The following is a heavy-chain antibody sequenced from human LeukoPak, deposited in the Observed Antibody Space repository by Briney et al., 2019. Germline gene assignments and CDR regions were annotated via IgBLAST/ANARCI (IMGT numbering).Heavy chain of an antibody. J-gene: IGHJ4*02. CDR3: ARPLQGIVGATGFDY. D-gene: IGHD1-26*01. CDR2: IYPSDSDT. Sequence: GEPLKISCQGSEYSFATYWIAWLRQMPGKGLEGMGIIYPSDSDTRYSPSFQGQVTISADKSIKTAYLQWSSLKASDTAMYYCARPLQGIVGATGFDYWGQGTLVTVSS. V-gene: IGHV5-51*01. CDR1: EYSFATYW.